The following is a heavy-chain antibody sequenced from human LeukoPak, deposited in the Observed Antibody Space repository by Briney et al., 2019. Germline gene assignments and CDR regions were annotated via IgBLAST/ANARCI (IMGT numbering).Heavy chain of an antibody. V-gene: IGHV1-8*01. CDR1: GHTLPSYD. Sequence: ASAKVSCKASGHTLPSYDIKWVRRATGQGLEWTVWMNPNSGNTGYAQKFQGRVTMTRNTSISTAYMELSSLRSEDTAVYYCARGRRYGEDYYYMDVWGKGTTVTVSS. J-gene: IGHJ6*03. D-gene: IGHD4-17*01. CDR2: MNPNSGNT. CDR3: ARGRRYGEDYYYMDV.